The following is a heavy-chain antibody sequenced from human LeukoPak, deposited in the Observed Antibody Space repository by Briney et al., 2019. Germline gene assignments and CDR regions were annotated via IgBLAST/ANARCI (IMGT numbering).Heavy chain of an antibody. CDR3: ARDLYSSGWGYFDY. D-gene: IGHD6-19*01. Sequence: SSQTLSLTCTISGYSISSGYYWGWIRPPPGKGLEWIGSIYHSGSTYYNPSLKRRVTISLDTSENQFSLKLSSVTAADTAVYYCARDLYSSGWGYFDYWGQGTLVTVSS. V-gene: IGHV4-38-2*02. CDR2: IYHSGST. J-gene: IGHJ4*02. CDR1: GYSISSGYY.